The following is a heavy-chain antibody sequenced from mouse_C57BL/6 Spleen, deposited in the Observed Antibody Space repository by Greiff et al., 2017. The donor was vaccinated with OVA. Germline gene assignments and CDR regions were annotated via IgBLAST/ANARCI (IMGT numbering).Heavy chain of an antibody. CDR3: ARNYGSPYWDVDV. D-gene: IGHD1-1*01. Sequence: VQRVESGAELVKPGASVKMSCKASGYTFTTYPIEWMKQNHGKSLEWIGNFHPYNDDTKYNEKFKGKATLTVEKSSSTVYLELSRLTSDDSAVYYCARNYGSPYWDVDVWGTGTTVTVSS. CDR2: FHPYNDDT. CDR1: GYTFTTYP. V-gene: IGHV1-47*01. J-gene: IGHJ1*03.